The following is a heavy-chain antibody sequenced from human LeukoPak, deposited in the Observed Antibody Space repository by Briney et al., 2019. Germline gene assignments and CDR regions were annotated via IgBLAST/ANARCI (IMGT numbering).Heavy chain of an antibody. V-gene: IGHV3-9*01. CDR1: GFTFDDYA. J-gene: IGHJ4*02. D-gene: IGHD5-12*01. CDR3: AKDIEDSGYDSSFDY. Sequence: PGRSLRLSCAASGFTFDDYAMHWVRQAPGKGLEWVSGISWNSGSIGYADSVKGRFTISRDNAKHSLYLQMNSLRAEDTALYYCAKDIEDSGYDSSFDYWGQGTLVTVSS. CDR2: ISWNSGSI.